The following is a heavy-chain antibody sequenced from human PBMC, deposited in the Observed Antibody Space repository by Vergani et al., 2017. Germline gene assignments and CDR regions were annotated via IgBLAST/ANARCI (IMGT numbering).Heavy chain of an antibody. CDR1: GYTFTSYG. CDR2: ISAYNGNT. J-gene: IGHJ4*02. D-gene: IGHD5-24*01. V-gene: IGHV1-18*01. CDR3: ARDSDGEMATIPLDY. Sequence: QVQLVQSGAEVKKPGASVKVSCKASGYTFTSYGISWVRQAPGQGLEWMGWISAYNGNTNYAPQLQGRVPMTTDTSTSTAYMELRSLRSDDTAVYYCARDSDGEMATIPLDYWGQGTLVTVSS.